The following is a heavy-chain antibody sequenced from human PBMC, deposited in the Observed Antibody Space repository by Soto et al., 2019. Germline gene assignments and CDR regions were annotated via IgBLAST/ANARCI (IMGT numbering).Heavy chain of an antibody. CDR2: IYNSGST. D-gene: IGHD4-4*01. CDR3: ANYSKFFQS. Sequence: SETPPLNFTFPHGYIGGGYYCRPWTREPPGKGLEWIGCIYNSGSTYYNSSLKRGVTISVDRSNNHFFLNFTSVTAADTAVYYCANYSKFFQSWGQGSKGTVSS. V-gene: IGHV4-30-2*01. CDR1: HGYIGGGYYC. J-gene: IGHJ3*01.